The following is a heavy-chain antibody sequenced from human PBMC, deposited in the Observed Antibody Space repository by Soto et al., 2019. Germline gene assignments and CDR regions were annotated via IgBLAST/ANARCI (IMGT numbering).Heavy chain of an antibody. CDR2: IYYSGST. J-gene: IGHJ4*02. CDR3: ARDYDSSGDY. Sequence: QLQLQESGPGLVKPSETLSLTCTVSGGSISTSSYYWGWIRQPPGKGLEWIGSIYYSGSTYYNPSLKSRVTISVDTSKNQFSLKLSSVTAADTAVYHCARDYDSSGDYWGQGTLVTVSS. V-gene: IGHV4-39*01. CDR1: GGSISTSSYY. D-gene: IGHD3-22*01.